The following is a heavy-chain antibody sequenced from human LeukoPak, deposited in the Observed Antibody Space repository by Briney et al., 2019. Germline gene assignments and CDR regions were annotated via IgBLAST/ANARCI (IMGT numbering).Heavy chain of an antibody. Sequence: ASVKVSCKASGYTFTSYSINWVRQAPGQGLEWMGIINPSGGSTSYAQKFQGRVTMTRDTSTSTVYMELSRLRSEDTAVYYCARGGYGDRIDYWGQGTLVSVSS. CDR1: GYTFTSYS. CDR3: ARGGYGDRIDY. CDR2: INPSGGST. J-gene: IGHJ4*02. V-gene: IGHV1-46*01. D-gene: IGHD4-17*01.